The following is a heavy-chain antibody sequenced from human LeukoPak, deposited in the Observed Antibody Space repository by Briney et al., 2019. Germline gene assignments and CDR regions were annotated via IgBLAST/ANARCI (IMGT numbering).Heavy chain of an antibody. CDR1: GFTFSNYS. CDR3: AHTVTPRYFQF. CDR2: TSSSSSCI. Sequence: PGGSLRLSCAASGFTFSNYSMAWVRQAPGKGLEWVSFTSSSSSCIYYADSVKGRFTISRDNAKNSLYLRMNSLRTEDTALYYCAHTVTPRYFQFWGQGTLVTVSS. J-gene: IGHJ1*01. D-gene: IGHD4-17*01. V-gene: IGHV3-21*01.